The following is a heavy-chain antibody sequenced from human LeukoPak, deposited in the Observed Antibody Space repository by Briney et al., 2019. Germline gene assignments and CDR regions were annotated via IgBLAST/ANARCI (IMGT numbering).Heavy chain of an antibody. CDR1: GFILSSYW. J-gene: IGHJ4*02. Sequence: GGSLRLSCAASGFILSSYWMHWVRQAPGKGLVWVSRIKTDGSSTSYADSVKGRFTISRDNAKNMLYLQMNSLRAEDTAVYFCGYGSGNYNDYWGQGTLVTVSS. CDR3: GYGSGNYNDY. V-gene: IGHV3-74*01. CDR2: IKTDGSST. D-gene: IGHD3-10*01.